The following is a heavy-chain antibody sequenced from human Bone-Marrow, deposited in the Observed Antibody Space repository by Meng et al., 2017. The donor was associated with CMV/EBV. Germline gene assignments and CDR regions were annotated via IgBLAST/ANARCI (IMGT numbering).Heavy chain of an antibody. Sequence: SVKVFCKASGGTFSSYAISWVRQAPGQGLEWMGGIIPIFGTANYAQKFQGRVTITTDESTSTAYMELSSLGSEDTAVYYCAREGRAAAVNPFDYWGQGTLVTVSS. CDR2: IIPIFGTA. J-gene: IGHJ4*02. V-gene: IGHV1-69*05. CDR3: AREGRAAAVNPFDY. CDR1: GGTFSSYA. D-gene: IGHD6-13*01.